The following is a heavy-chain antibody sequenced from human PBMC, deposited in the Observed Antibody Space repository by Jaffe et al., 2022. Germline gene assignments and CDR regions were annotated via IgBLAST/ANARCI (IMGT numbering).Heavy chain of an antibody. Sequence: QVQLQESGPGLVKPSETLSLTCTVSGGSISSYYWSWIRQPPGKGLEWIGYIYYSGSTNYNPSLKSRVTISVDTSKNQFSLKLSSVTAADTAVYYCARTITRGVVIIRARAAFDIWGQGTMVTVSS. V-gene: IGHV4-59*01. CDR1: GGSISSYY. D-gene: IGHD3-3*01. CDR2: IYYSGST. J-gene: IGHJ3*02. CDR3: ARTITRGVVIIRARAAFDI.